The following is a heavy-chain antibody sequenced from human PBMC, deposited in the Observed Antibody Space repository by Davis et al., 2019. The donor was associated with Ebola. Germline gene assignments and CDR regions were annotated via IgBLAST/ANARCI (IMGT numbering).Heavy chain of an antibody. Sequence: MPSETLSLTCTVSGGSISSYYWSWIRQPPGKGLEWIGYIYYSGSTNYNPSLKSRVTISVDTSKNQFPLKLSSVTAADTAVYYCARGLGYCSSTSCPRPNWFDPWGQGTLVTVSS. CDR2: IYYSGST. CDR3: ARGLGYCSSTSCPRPNWFDP. J-gene: IGHJ5*02. CDR1: GGSISSYY. D-gene: IGHD2-2*01. V-gene: IGHV4-59*01.